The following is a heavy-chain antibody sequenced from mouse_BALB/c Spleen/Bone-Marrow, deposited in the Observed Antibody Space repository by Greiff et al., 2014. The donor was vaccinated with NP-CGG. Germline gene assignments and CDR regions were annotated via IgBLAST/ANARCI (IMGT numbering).Heavy chain of an antibody. V-gene: IGHV1S81*02. CDR1: GYTFTSYY. CDR3: TRWYYGNYFGY. Sequence: QVQLQQSGAELVKPGASVKLSCKASGYTFTSYYMYWVKQRPGQGLEWIGEINPSNGGTNFSEKFKSKATLTVDKSSSTAYMQLSSLTSEDSAVYYCTRWYYGNYFGYWGQGTTLTVSS. D-gene: IGHD2-1*01. J-gene: IGHJ2*01. CDR2: INPSNGGT.